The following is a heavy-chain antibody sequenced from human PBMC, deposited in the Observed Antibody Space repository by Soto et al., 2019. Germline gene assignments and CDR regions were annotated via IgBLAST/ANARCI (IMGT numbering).Heavy chain of an antibody. J-gene: IGHJ4*02. CDR3: ARVARFPVYCDLDY. CDR1: GGSVSSGDYF. V-gene: IGHV4-30-4*08. CDR2: VSHSGST. D-gene: IGHD3-3*01. Sequence: SETLSLTCTVSGGSVSSGDYFWTWIRQSPGKGLEWIGYVSHSGSTYYNPSLKRRATISVDTSNNQFSLKLSSVTAADTAVYFCARVARFPVYCDLDYWGQGTLVTVSS.